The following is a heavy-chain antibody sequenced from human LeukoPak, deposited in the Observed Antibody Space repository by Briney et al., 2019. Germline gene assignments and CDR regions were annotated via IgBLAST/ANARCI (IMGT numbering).Heavy chain of an antibody. J-gene: IGHJ4*02. Sequence: SETLSLTCAVYGGSFSGYYWSWIRQPPGKGLEWIGEINHGGSTNYNPSLKSRVTISVDTSKNQFSLKLSSVTAADTAVYYCAHSSSSLWGQGTLVTVSS. CDR1: GGSFSGYY. CDR3: AHSSSSL. D-gene: IGHD6-13*01. CDR2: INHGGST. V-gene: IGHV4-34*01.